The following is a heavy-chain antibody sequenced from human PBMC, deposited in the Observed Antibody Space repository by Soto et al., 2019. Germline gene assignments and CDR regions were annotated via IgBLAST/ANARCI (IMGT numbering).Heavy chain of an antibody. V-gene: IGHV4-30-2*01. Sequence: SETLSLTCAVSGGSISSGGYSWSWIRQPPGKGLEWIGYIYHSGSTYYNPSLKSRVTISVDRSKNQFSLKLSSVTAADTAVYYCARAGRIAAAGTGSNWFDPWGQGTLVTVSS. CDR2: IYHSGST. D-gene: IGHD6-13*01. CDR3: ARAGRIAAAGTGSNWFDP. J-gene: IGHJ5*02. CDR1: GGSISSGGYS.